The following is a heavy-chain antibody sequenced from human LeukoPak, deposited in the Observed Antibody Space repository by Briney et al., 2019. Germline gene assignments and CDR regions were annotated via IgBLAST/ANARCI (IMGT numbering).Heavy chain of an antibody. D-gene: IGHD5-18*01. Sequence: GGSLRLSCAASGFTFTNYWMSWVRQAPGKGLELVANIKQDRSEKYYVDSVKGRFTISRDNAKNSLYLQMKSLRAEDTAVYYCEGWIKPFDYWGQGTLVTVSS. CDR3: EGWIKPFDY. J-gene: IGHJ4*02. CDR1: GFTFTNYW. CDR2: IKQDRSEK. V-gene: IGHV3-7*01.